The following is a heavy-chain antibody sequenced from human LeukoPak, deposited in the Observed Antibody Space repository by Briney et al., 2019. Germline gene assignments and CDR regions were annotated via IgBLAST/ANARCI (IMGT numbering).Heavy chain of an antibody. CDR1: GNSVSTNSAT. Sequence: SQTLSLTCAISGNSVSTNSATWTWLRQSPSRGLEWLGRTYYRSKWYNDYAVSMKSRITINPDTSKNQFSLQLNSVTPEDTAVYYCARLVGASWFDSWGQGTLVTVSS. J-gene: IGHJ5*01. D-gene: IGHD1-26*01. CDR2: TYYRSKWYN. V-gene: IGHV6-1*01. CDR3: ARLVGASWFDS.